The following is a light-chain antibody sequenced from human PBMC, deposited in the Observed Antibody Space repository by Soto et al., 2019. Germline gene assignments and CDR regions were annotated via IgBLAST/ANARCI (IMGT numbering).Light chain of an antibody. J-gene: IGLJ2*01. CDR2: DVN. V-gene: IGLV2-14*03. CDR3: ASFTRSVTVV. Sequence: QSALTQPASVSGSPGQSITISCAGTSSDVGGYNYVSWYQQHPGKVPRLIISDVNKRPSGVSDRFSGSKSGNTASLTISGLQAEDEADYYCASFTRSVTVVFGGGTNSPS. CDR1: SSDVGGYNY.